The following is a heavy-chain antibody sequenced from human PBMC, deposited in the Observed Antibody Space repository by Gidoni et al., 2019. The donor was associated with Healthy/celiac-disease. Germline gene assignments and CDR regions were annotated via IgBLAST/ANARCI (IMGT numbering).Heavy chain of an antibody. D-gene: IGHD2-8*01. Sequence: QVQLVESGGGLVKPGGSLRLSCAASGFTFSDYYRSWIRQAPGKGLEWVSYISSSSSYTNYADSVKGRFTISRDNAKNSLYLQMNSLRAEDTAVYYCARDSEMVYATPFRALPPSDLWGRGTLVTVSS. CDR2: ISSSSSYT. CDR3: ARDSEMVYATPFRALPPSDL. V-gene: IGHV3-11*06. J-gene: IGHJ2*01. CDR1: GFTFSDYY.